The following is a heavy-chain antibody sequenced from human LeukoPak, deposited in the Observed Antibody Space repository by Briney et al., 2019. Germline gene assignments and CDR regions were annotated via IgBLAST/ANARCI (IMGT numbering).Heavy chain of an antibody. CDR2: IIPIFGTA. CDR1: GGTFSSYA. Sequence: ASVKVSCKASGGTFSSYAISWVRQAPGQGPEWMGGIIPIFGTANYAQKFQGRVTITADESTSTAYMELSSLRSEDTAVYYCAFGQEGGYADYWGQGTLVTVSS. V-gene: IGHV1-69*13. D-gene: IGHD2-2*01. CDR3: AFGQEGGYADY. J-gene: IGHJ4*02.